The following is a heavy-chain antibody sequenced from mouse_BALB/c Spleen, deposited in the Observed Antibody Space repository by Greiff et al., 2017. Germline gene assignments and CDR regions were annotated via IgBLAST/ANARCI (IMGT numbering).Heavy chain of an antibody. J-gene: IGHJ4*01. D-gene: IGHD2-4*01. Sequence: VKLMESGPGLVQPSQSLSITCTVSGFSLTSYGVHWVRQSPGKGLEWLGVIWSGGSTDYNAAFISRLSISKDNSTSQVFFKMNSLQADDTAIYYCASPFMITTSYYAMDYWGQGTSVTVSS. CDR1: GFSLTSYG. CDR2: IWSGGST. V-gene: IGHV2-4-1*01. CDR3: ASPFMITTSYYAMDY.